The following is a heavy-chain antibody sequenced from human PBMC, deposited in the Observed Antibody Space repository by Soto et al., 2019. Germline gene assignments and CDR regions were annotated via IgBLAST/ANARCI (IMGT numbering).Heavy chain of an antibody. Sequence: QVQLQESGPGLVKPSETLSLTCTVSGGSISNYYWSWIRKPPGKGLEWIGYIYYSGSTNYNPSLKSRVTISVDMSMNQFSLKVSSVTAADTAVYYCTRGRANFRYWGQGTLVTVSS. CDR1: GGSISNYY. CDR2: IYYSGST. V-gene: IGHV4-59*01. D-gene: IGHD3-3*01. CDR3: TRGRANFRY. J-gene: IGHJ4*02.